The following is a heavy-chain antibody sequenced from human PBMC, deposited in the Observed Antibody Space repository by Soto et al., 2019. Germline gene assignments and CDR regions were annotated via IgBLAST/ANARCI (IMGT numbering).Heavy chain of an antibody. J-gene: IGHJ5*02. V-gene: IGHV3-30-3*01. CDR3: ARADLTVTLSVFDP. CDR2: ISDDGSSK. Sequence: QVQLVESGGGVVQPGRSLRLSCAASGLIFSSLAMHWVRQAPGKGLEWVAFISDDGSSKYYADSVKGRFTISRDNSNNTLYLQMNSLSAEDTAVYYCARADLTVTLSVFDPWGQGTLVTVSS. CDR1: GLIFSSLA. D-gene: IGHD4-17*01.